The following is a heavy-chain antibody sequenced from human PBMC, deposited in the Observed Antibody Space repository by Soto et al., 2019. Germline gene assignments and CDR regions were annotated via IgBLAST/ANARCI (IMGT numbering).Heavy chain of an antibody. CDR2: INSSGDST. D-gene: IGHD6-13*01. J-gene: IGHJ4*02. CDR3: AKVDVSTAGSFDY. Sequence: GGSLRLSCAASGFTFNSYAMSWVRQAPGKGLEWVSTINSSGDSTFYADSVKGRFTISRDNSKNTVYLQMNSLSVGDTAVYLCAKVDVSTAGSFDYWGQGALVTVSS. V-gene: IGHV3-23*01. CDR1: GFTFNSYA.